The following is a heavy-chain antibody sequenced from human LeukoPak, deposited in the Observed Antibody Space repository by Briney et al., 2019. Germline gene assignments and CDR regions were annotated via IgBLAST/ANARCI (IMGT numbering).Heavy chain of an antibody. CDR1: AFTFSSYA. D-gene: IGHD3-10*01. CDR2: ISSNGGNT. Sequence: PGGSRRLSCPASAFTFSSYAMHWVRQPQGKGMEYDSAISSNGGNTYYANSVKGRFTISRDNSKDTLYLQMGSLRAEDMAVYYCARNAMARGNHFDYWGQGTLVAVSS. CDR3: ARNAMARGNHFDY. V-gene: IGHV3-64*01. J-gene: IGHJ4*02.